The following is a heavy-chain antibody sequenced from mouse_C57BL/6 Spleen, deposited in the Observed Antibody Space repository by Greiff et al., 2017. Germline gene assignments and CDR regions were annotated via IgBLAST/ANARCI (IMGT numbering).Heavy chain of an antibody. CDR2: ISSGGDYI. J-gene: IGHJ2*01. V-gene: IGHV5-9-1*02. Sequence: DVMLVESGEGLVKPGGSLKLSCAASGFTFSSYAMSWVRQTPEKRLEWVAYISSGGDYIYYADTVKGRFTISRDNARNTLYLQMSSLKSEDTAMYYCTREYWNYFDYWGQGTTLTVSS. D-gene: IGHD5-1*01. CDR3: TREYWNYFDY. CDR1: GFTFSSYA.